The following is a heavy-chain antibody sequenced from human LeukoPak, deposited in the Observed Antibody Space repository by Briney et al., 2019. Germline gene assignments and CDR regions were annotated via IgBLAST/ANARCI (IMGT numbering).Heavy chain of an antibody. D-gene: IGHD3-22*01. CDR3: AKVYRYYDSSCQH. J-gene: IGHJ1*01. CDR1: GFTFDDYA. CDR2: ISGDGRST. Sequence: PGGSLRLSCAASGFTFDDYAMHWVRQAPGKGLEWVSLISGDGRSTYFADSVKGRFTISRDNSKNSLYLLMNSLRTEDTALYYCAKVYRYYDSSCQHWGQGTLVTVSS. V-gene: IGHV3-43*02.